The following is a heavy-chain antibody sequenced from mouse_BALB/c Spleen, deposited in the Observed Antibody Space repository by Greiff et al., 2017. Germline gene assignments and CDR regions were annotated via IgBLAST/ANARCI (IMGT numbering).Heavy chain of an antibody. V-gene: IGHV14-4*02. CDR3: NAGSSYYAMDY. D-gene: IGHD1-1*01. CDR1: GFNIKDYY. Sequence: EVQLQQSGAELVRSGASVKLSCTASGFNIKDYYMHWVKQRPEQGLEWIGWIDPENGDTEYAPKFQGKATMTADTSSNTAYLQLSSLTSEDTAVYYCNAGSSYYAMDYWGQGTSVTVSS. J-gene: IGHJ4*01. CDR2: IDPENGDT.